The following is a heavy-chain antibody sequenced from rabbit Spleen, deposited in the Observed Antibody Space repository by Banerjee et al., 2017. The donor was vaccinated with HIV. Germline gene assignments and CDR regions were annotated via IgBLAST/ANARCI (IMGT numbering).Heavy chain of an antibody. D-gene: IGHD3-1*01. J-gene: IGHJ4*01. V-gene: IGHV1S47*01. CDR2: IDPVFGST. CDR1: GFDFSSYG. Sequence: QEQLMETGGGLVQPGGSLKLSCKASGFDFSSYGVSWVRQAPGKGLEWIGYIDPVFGSTYYAPWVNGRFTISSNNAQNTLYLQLNSLTVADTATYFCVRDTWHFNLWGPGTLVPVS. CDR3: VRDTWHFNL.